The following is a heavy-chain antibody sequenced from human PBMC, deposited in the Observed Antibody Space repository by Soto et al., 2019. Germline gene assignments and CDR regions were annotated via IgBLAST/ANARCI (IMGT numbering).Heavy chain of an antibody. CDR3: ARTPVYCRGGSCYSGYVFNI. CDR1: GYTFTSYG. J-gene: IGHJ3*02. V-gene: IGHV1-18*01. Sequence: GASVKVSCKASGYTFTSYGISWVRQTPGQGLEWMGWISAYNGNTNYAQKLQGRVTMTTDTSTSTAYMELRSLRSDDTAVYYCARTPVYCRGGSCYSGYVFNIWGQGTMVPVSS. CDR2: ISAYNGNT. D-gene: IGHD2-15*01.